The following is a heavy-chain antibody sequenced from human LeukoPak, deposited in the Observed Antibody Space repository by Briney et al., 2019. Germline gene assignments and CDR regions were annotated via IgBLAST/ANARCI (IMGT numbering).Heavy chain of an antibody. V-gene: IGHV5-51*01. CDR2: IYPGDSDT. CDR1: GYSFTSYW. Sequence: GESLKISCKGSGYSFTSYWIGWVRQMPGKGLEWMGIIYPGDSDTRYSPSFQGQVIISADKSISTAYLQWSSLKASDTAMYYCARHRGSSWDHDAFDIWGQGTMVTVSS. J-gene: IGHJ3*02. D-gene: IGHD6-13*01. CDR3: ARHRGSSWDHDAFDI.